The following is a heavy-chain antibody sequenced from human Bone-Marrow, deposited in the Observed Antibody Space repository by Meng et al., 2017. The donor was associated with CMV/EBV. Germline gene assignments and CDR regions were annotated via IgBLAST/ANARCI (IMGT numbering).Heavy chain of an antibody. D-gene: IGHD4-17*01. J-gene: IGHJ5*02. CDR3: ARRGMMTTRGYWFDP. CDR2: IYPGDSDT. CDR1: GYTFSNYW. Sequence: GESLKISCEGSGYTFSNYWIYWVRQMPGKVLEWMGIIYPGDSDTRYRPSFDSQVTFSVDKSIRTAYLQWSSLKASDTAIYYCARRGMMTTRGYWFDPWGPGTLVTVSS. V-gene: IGHV5-51*01.